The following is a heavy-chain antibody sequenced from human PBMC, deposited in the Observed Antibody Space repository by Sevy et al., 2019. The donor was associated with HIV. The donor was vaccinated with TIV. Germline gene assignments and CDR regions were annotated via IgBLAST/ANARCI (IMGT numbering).Heavy chain of an antibody. CDR3: ARGVYSSSSLLMDV. D-gene: IGHD6-6*01. J-gene: IGHJ6*03. CDR1: GFTVSSNY. Sequence: GGSLRLSCAASGFTVSSNYMRWVRQAPGKGLEWVSDIYSGGSTYYADSVKGRFIISRHNSKNTLYLQMNSLRAEDTAVYYCARGVYSSSSLLMDVWGKGTTVTVSS. V-gene: IGHV3-53*04. CDR2: IYSGGST.